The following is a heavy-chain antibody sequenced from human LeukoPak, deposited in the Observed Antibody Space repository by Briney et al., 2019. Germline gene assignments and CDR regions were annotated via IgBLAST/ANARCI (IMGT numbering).Heavy chain of an antibody. CDR2: IMASGSA. Sequence: SETLSLTCTVSGGSITSYSWSWIRQPAGKGLEWIGRIMASGSANYNPSLKSRVTMSVDTSKNQFSLKLTSVTAADTAVYYCTREWHHVFDYWGQGNLVTVSS. D-gene: IGHD5-12*01. CDR3: TREWHHVFDY. V-gene: IGHV4-4*07. CDR1: GGSITSYS. J-gene: IGHJ4*02.